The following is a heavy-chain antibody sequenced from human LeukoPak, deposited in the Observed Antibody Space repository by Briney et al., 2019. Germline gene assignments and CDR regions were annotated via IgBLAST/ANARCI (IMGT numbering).Heavy chain of an antibody. V-gene: IGHV3-23*01. D-gene: IGHD6-6*01. J-gene: IGHJ4*02. Sequence: GGSLRLSCAASEFTFSSFAMGWVRQPPGKGLEWVSTISSSCGSTFYAESVKGRFTISRDTNENTLYLQMNSMRVEDTAVYYCARAAQVTGRPNMGGHFDYWGLGTLVTVSS. CDR1: EFTFSSFA. CDR2: ISSSCGST. CDR3: ARAAQVTGRPNMGGHFDY.